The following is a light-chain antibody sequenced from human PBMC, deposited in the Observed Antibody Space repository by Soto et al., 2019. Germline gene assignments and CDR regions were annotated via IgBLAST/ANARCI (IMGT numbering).Light chain of an antibody. CDR3: ASWDNSLSGRV. CDR1: SSNSGSNY. V-gene: IGLV1-47*02. Sequence: QPVLTQPPSASGTPGQRVTISCSGSSSNSGSNYVYWYQQLPGTAPKLLIYSNDQRPSGVPERFSGSKSGASASLAISGLRPEDEADYYCASWDNSLSGRVFGGGTQLTVL. CDR2: SND. J-gene: IGLJ3*02.